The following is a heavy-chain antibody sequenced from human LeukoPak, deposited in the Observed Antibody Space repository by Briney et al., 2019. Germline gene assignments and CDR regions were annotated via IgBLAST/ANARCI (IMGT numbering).Heavy chain of an antibody. CDR2: MNPNSGNT. CDR3: ARSKVGATTLPIDS. J-gene: IGHJ4*02. V-gene: IGHV1-8*01. CDR1: EYTFTNYD. Sequence: ASVKVSCKASEYTFTNYDINWVRQATGQGLEWMGWMNPNSGNTGYAQTFQGRVTMTRNTSISTAYMEMNSLTSGDTAVYYCARSKVGATTLPIDSWGQGTLVIVSS. D-gene: IGHD1-26*01.